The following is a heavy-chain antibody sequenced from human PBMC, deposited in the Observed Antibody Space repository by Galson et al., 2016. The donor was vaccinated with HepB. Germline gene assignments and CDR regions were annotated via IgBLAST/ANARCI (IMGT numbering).Heavy chain of an antibody. V-gene: IGHV4-39*06. CDR2: VSYGGNT. D-gene: IGHD1-1*01. J-gene: IGHJ4*02. CDR1: GGSMKNNTYY. Sequence: SETLSLTCSVSGGSMKNNTYYWGWVRQPPGKGLEWVGSVSYGGNTYPNPSLRSRVIVSLDTSKNQFTLRLSSVTAADTAVYYCASEPGTWTQSWYFDFWGRGTLVTVS. CDR3: ASEPGTWTQSWYFDF.